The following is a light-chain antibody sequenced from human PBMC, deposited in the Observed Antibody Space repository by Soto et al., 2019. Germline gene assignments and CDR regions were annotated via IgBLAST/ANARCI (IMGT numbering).Light chain of an antibody. J-gene: IGKJ1*01. Sequence: DIQMTQSPSTLSASVGDRVTIACRASQRISSRLAWYQQKPGKAPKLLIYKASSLESGVPSRFSGSGSGTEFTLTISSLQPDDFATYYCQQLNSYPQTFGQGTKVDIK. CDR2: KAS. CDR3: QQLNSYPQT. V-gene: IGKV1-5*03. CDR1: QRISSR.